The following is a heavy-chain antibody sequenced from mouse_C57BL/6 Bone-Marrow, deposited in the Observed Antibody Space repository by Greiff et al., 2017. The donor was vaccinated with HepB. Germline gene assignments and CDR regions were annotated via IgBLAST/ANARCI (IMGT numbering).Heavy chain of an antibody. CDR2: IDPSDSYT. V-gene: IGHV1-59*01. D-gene: IGHD1-1*01. J-gene: IGHJ2*01. CDR3: ASYYYGLSYGGDY. Sequence: VQLQESGAELVRPGTSVKLSCKASGYTFTSYWMHWVKQRPGQGLEWIGVIDPSDSYTNYNQKFKGKATLTVDTSSSTAYMQLSSLTSEDSAVYYCASYYYGLSYGGDYWGQGTTLTVSS. CDR1: GYTFTSYW.